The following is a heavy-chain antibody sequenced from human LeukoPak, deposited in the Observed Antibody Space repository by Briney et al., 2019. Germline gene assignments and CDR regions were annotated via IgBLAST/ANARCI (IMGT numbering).Heavy chain of an antibody. D-gene: IGHD5-24*01. J-gene: IGHJ4*02. CDR3: AREQLRHFDV. CDR1: GGSISSGDYY. CDR2: IYRSGST. Sequence: SQTLSLTCTVSGGSISSGDYYWNWIRQPPGKGLEWIGYIYRSGSTYYNPSLKSRVSISVDTPKNQLSLKLSSVTAADTAVYYCAREQLRHFDVWGQGTLVTVSS. V-gene: IGHV4-30-4*01.